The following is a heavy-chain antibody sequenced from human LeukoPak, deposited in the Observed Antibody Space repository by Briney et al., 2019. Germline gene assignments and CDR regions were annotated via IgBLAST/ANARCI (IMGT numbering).Heavy chain of an antibody. J-gene: IGHJ4*02. CDR1: GYTFTSYD. CDR3: ARDVASSGYYWD. CDR2: INPSGGSA. V-gene: IGHV1-46*01. Sequence: ASVKVSCKASGYTFTSYDINWVRQATGQGLEWMGIINPSGGSAIYAQNFQGRVTMTRDTSTSTFYMELSSLRSEDTAVYFCARDVASSGYYWDWGQGTLVTVSS. D-gene: IGHD3-22*01.